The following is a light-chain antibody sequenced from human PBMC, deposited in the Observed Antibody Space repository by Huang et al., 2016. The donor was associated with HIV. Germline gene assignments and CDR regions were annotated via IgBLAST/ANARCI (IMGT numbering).Light chain of an antibody. CDR2: AAS. CDR1: QSITIY. CDR3: QQSYSTPFT. J-gene: IGKJ3*01. V-gene: IGKV1-39*01. Sequence: DIQMTQSPSSLSASVGDRVTISCRASQSITIYLNWYQHKPGKVPKLLIYAASNLQSGVPSRFSGSVSGTDFTLTISSLQPEDHATYYCQQSYSTPFTFGPGTKVDI.